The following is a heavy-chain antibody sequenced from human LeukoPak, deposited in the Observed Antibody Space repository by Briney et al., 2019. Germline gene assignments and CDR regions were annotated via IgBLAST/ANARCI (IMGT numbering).Heavy chain of an antibody. CDR2: IIPIFGTA. CDR3: ARFRIAVAADDAFDI. J-gene: IGHJ3*02. Sequence: SVKVSCKASGGTFSSYAISWVRQAPGQGLEWMGGIIPIFGTANYAQKFQGRVTITADKSTSTAYMELSSLRSEDTAVYYCARFRIAVAADDAFDIWGQGTMVTVSS. CDR1: GGTFSSYA. V-gene: IGHV1-69*06. D-gene: IGHD6-19*01.